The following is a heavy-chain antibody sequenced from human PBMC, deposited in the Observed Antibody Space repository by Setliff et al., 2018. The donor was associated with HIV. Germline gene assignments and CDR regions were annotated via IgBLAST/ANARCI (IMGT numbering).Heavy chain of an antibody. Sequence: SETLSLTCKVSGAPISSYYWNWIRQPPGKGLEWIGYIYNSGYTNYKPSLKSRVTISLDTSKNQFSLNLRSVTAADTAVYYCARDIWAYGLMGSWGQGTLVTVSS. CDR2: IYNSGYT. J-gene: IGHJ5*02. CDR3: ARDIWAYGLMGS. D-gene: IGHD4-17*01. CDR1: GAPISSYY. V-gene: IGHV4-59*01.